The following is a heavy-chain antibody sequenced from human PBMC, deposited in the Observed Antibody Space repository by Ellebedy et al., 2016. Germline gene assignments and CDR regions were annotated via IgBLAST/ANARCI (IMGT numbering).Heavy chain of an antibody. D-gene: IGHD6-19*01. CDR1: GGSISSGGYS. CDR3: ARGMVGDSSGWYSREYYFDY. V-gene: IGHV4-30-2*01. Sequence: SETLSLXXAVSGGSISSGGYSWSWIRQPPGKGLEWIGYIYHSGSTNYNPSLKSRVTISVDTSKNQFSLKLSSVTAADTAVYYCARGMVGDSSGWYSREYYFDYWGQGTLVTVSS. J-gene: IGHJ4*02. CDR2: IYHSGST.